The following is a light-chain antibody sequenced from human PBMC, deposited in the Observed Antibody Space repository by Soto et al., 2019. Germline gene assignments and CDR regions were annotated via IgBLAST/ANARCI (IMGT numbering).Light chain of an antibody. Sequence: EIVLTQSPGTLSLSPGERATLSCRASQSFSSTSLAWHQQKPGQAPRLLIYGASSRATGVPDRFSGSGSGTDFTLTISRLEPEDFAVYYCQQYGSSSWAFGQGTKVEIK. CDR3: QQYGSSSWA. CDR2: GAS. V-gene: IGKV3-20*01. J-gene: IGKJ1*01. CDR1: QSFSSTS.